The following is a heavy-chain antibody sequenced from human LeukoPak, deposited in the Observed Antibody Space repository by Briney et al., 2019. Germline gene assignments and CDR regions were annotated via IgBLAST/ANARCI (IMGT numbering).Heavy chain of an antibody. D-gene: IGHD2-21*01. Sequence: ASVKVSCKASGYTFTGYHMHWVRQAPGQGLERMGWINPNSGGTNYAQKFQGRVTMTRDTSISTAYMELSRLRSDDTAVYYCARSSFSLAYCGGDCYWGGYFDYWGQGTLVTVSS. J-gene: IGHJ4*02. CDR1: GYTFTGYH. V-gene: IGHV1-2*02. CDR2: INPNSGGT. CDR3: ARSSFSLAYCGGDCYWGGYFDY.